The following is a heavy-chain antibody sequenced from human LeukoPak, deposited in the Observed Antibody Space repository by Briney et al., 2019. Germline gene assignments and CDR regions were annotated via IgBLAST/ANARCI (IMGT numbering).Heavy chain of an antibody. J-gene: IGHJ3*02. Sequence: PSETLSLTCTVSGGPINSGSYSWTWIRQPAGKGLEWIGRIHISGSTHYTPSLKSRVTISVDTPKNQFSLKLSSVTAADTAVYYCARADRSGYFGNVVAFDIWGQGTMVTVSS. CDR1: GGPINSGSYS. D-gene: IGHD3-22*01. CDR2: IHISGST. V-gene: IGHV4-61*02. CDR3: ARADRSGYFGNVVAFDI.